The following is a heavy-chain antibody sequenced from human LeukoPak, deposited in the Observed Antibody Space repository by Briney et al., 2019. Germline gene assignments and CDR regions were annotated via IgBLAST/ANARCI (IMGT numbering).Heavy chain of an antibody. V-gene: IGHV1-8*03. D-gene: IGHD3-3*01. CDR1: GFTFTSYD. J-gene: IGHJ6*03. CDR2: VNPTIGDR. CDR3: AKIGASYDFWEGFYRYYMDV. Sequence: ASVKVSCKAAGFTFTSYDINCVRQATGQDLEWRGRVNPTIGDRGYAQKSQCRVTITSNNTISTAYMELSSLRSADTPGYYCAKIGASYDFWEGFYRYYMDVWGKGTTVTVSS.